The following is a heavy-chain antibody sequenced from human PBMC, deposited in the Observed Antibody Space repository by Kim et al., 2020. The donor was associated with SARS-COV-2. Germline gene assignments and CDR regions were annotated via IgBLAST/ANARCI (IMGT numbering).Heavy chain of an antibody. Sequence: GGSLRLSCAASGFTFSGSAMHWVRQASGKGLEWVGRIRSKANSYATAYAASVKGRFTISRDDSKNTAYLQMNSLKTEDTAVYYCTRRPSLYYPLDYWGQGTLVTVSS. J-gene: IGHJ4*02. CDR3: TRRPSLYYPLDY. CDR1: GFTFSGSA. CDR2: IRSKANSYAT. D-gene: IGHD3-10*01. V-gene: IGHV3-73*01.